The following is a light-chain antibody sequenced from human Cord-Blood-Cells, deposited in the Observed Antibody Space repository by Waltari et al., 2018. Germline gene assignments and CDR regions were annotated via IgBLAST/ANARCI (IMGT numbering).Light chain of an antibody. V-gene: IGLV2-23*01. J-gene: IGLJ1*01. Sequence: QSALTQPASVSGSPGQSITISCPGTSNEVGMYNLVSCYQHHPGKAPKLMIYEGSKRPSGVSNRFSGSKSGNTASLTISGLQAEDEADYYCCSYAGSSTYVFGTGTKVTVL. CDR2: EGS. CDR3: CSYAGSSTYV. CDR1: SNEVGMYNL.